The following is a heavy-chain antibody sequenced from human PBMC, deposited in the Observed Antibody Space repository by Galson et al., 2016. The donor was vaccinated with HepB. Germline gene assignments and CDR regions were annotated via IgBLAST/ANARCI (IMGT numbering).Heavy chain of an antibody. CDR1: GGSISSSNW. J-gene: IGHJ4*02. V-gene: IGHV4-4*02. CDR3: ARDGPEEVIRPPLGY. D-gene: IGHD3-22*01. Sequence: LSLTCAVSGGSISSSNWWSWVRQPPGKGLEWIGEIYHSGSTNYHPSLTSRVTISVDKSKNQFSLKLSSVTAADTAVYYCARDGPEEVIRPPLGYWGQGTLVTVSS. CDR2: IYHSGST.